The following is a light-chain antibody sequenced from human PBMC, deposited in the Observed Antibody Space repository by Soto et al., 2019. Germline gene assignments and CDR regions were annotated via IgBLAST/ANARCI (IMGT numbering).Light chain of an antibody. V-gene: IGLV9-49*01. CDR2: VGTGGIVG. J-gene: IGLJ2*01. CDR3: GADHGSGSNFVYL. CDR1: SGYSNYK. Sequence: QSVLTQPPSASASLGASVTLTCTLSSGYSNYKVDWYQQRPGKGPRFVMRVGTGGIVGSKGDGIPDRFSVLGSGLNRYLTIKNIQEEDESDYHCGADHGSGSNFVYLFGGGTK.